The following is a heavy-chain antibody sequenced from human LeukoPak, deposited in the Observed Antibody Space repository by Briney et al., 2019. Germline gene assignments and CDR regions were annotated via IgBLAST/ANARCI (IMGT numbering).Heavy chain of an antibody. V-gene: IGHV1-2*02. CDR2: INPNSGGT. CDR1: GYTFTGYY. J-gene: IGHJ4*02. D-gene: IGHD3-10*01. CDR3: ARQLEGILLDY. Sequence: ASVKVSCKASGYTFTGYYMHWVRQAPGQGLEGMGWINPNSGGTKYAQKFQGRVTMTRDTSISTAYMELSRLRSDDTAVYYCARQLEGILLDYWGQGSLVTVSS.